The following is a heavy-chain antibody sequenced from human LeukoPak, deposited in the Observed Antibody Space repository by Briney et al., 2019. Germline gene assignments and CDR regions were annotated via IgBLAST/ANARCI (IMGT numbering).Heavy chain of an antibody. V-gene: IGHV3-48*03. D-gene: IGHD3-10*01. Sequence: GGSLRLSCAASGFTLSSYERNWVRQAPGKGVEWVSYISSSGSTIYYADSVKGRFTISRDNAKNSLYLQMNSLRAEDTAVYYCARDAVMVRGVYLDYWGQGTLVTVSS. CDR3: ARDAVMVRGVYLDY. CDR2: ISSSGSTI. J-gene: IGHJ4*02. CDR1: GFTLSSYE.